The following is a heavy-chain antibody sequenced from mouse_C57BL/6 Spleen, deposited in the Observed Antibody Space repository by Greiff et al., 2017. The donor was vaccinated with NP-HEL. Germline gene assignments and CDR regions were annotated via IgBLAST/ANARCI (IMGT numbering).Heavy chain of an antibody. J-gene: IGHJ2*01. Sequence: QVQLKQSGAELVKPGASVKLSCKASGYTFTSYWMHWVKQRPGQGLEWIGMIHPNSGSTNYNEKFKSKATLTVDKSSSTAYMQLSSLTSEDSAVYYCARERNPGFFDYWGQGTTLTVSS. CDR1: GYTFTSYW. CDR3: ARERNPGFFDY. CDR2: IHPNSGST. D-gene: IGHD4-1*01. V-gene: IGHV1-64*01.